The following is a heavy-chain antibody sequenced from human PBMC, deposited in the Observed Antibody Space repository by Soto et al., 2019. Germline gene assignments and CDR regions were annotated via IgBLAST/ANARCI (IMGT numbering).Heavy chain of an antibody. CDR2: IIPILGIA. CDR3: ASVVVVAAIDAFDI. CDR1: GGTFSSYT. Sequence: GASVKVSCKASGGTFSSYTISWVRQAPGQGLEWMGRIIPILGIANYAQKFQGRVTITADKSTSTAYMELSSLRSEDTAVYYCASVVVVAAIDAFDIWGQGTMVTVS. J-gene: IGHJ3*02. V-gene: IGHV1-69*02. D-gene: IGHD2-15*01.